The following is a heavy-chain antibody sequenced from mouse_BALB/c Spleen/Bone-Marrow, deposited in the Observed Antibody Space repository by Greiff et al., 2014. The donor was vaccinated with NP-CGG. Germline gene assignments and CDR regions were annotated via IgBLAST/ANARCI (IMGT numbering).Heavy chain of an antibody. Sequence: EVQLQQSGPELVKPGASVKISCKASGYSFTGYYMHWVKQSHVKSLEWIGRINPYNGATSYNQNFKDKASLTIDKSSSTAYMEVHSRTSEDSAVYYCAREGGLVPDYFDYWGQGTTLTVSS. CDR1: GYSFTGYY. CDR3: AREGGLVPDYFDY. D-gene: IGHD6-2*01. V-gene: IGHV1-26*01. CDR2: INPYNGAT. J-gene: IGHJ2*01.